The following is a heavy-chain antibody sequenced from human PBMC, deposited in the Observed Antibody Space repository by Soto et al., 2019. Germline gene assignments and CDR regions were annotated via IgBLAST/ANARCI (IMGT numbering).Heavy chain of an antibody. J-gene: IGHJ4*02. CDR3: ARVLTGSRAFDF. CDR2: VYYSGST. D-gene: IGHD1-20*01. V-gene: IGHV4-39*01. Sequence: SETLSLTCTVSDGSVSSPTYYWGWVRQPPGKGLQWIGNVYYSGSTFYNPSLKSRVTVSIDTSKNQFSLSLGALTASATAVYYCARVLTGSRAFDFWGQRALVTV. CDR1: DGSVSSPTYY.